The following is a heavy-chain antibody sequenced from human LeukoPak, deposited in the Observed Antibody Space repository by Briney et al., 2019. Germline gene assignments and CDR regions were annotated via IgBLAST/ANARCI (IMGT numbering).Heavy chain of an antibody. V-gene: IGHV3-7*03. D-gene: IGHD1-26*01. CDR1: GLTLSNYW. J-gene: IGHJ4*02. Sequence: PGGSLRLSCTASGLTLSNYWMIWVRQAPGKGLQWVAKIKQDGSEKYYVDSVKGRFTISRDNAENSLYLQMNSLRVEVTAVYYCAARSSGNPYFWGQGTLVTVSS. CDR2: IKQDGSEK. CDR3: AARSSGNPYF.